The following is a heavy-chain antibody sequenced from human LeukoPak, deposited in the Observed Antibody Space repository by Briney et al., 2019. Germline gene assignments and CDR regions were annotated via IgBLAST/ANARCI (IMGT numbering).Heavy chain of an antibody. CDR3: AREEEGYCSTTSCYTGGETYYYYYMDV. D-gene: IGHD2-2*02. CDR1: GGSMSSYY. Sequence: SETLSLTCTVSGGSMSSYYWSWIRQPAGKGLEWIGRIYTSGSTNYNPSLKSRVTMSVDTSKNQFSLKLSSVTAADTAVYYCAREEEGYCSTTSCYTGGETYYYYYMDVWGKGTTVTVSS. J-gene: IGHJ6*03. CDR2: IYTSGST. V-gene: IGHV4-4*07.